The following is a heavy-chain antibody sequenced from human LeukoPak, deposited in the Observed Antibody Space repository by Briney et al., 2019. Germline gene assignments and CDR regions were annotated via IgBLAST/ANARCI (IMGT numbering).Heavy chain of an antibody. CDR1: GFTFSSYS. CDR3: ARDQKEGSGTYYSGWFDP. CDR2: ISSSSSYI. D-gene: IGHD3-10*01. J-gene: IGHJ5*02. Sequence: GGSLRLSCAASGFTFSSYSMNWVRQAPGKGLEWVSSISSSSSYIYYADSVKGRFTISRDNAKNSLYLQMNSLRAEDTAVYYCARDQKEGSGTYYSGWFDPWGQGTLVTVSS. V-gene: IGHV3-21*04.